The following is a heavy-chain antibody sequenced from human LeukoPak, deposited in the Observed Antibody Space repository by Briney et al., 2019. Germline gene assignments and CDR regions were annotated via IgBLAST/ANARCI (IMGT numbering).Heavy chain of an antibody. J-gene: IGHJ4*02. V-gene: IGHV4-34*01. D-gene: IGHD4-17*01. CDR3: ARGNYGDFDSYYFDY. CDR1: GGSFSGYY. CDR2: INHSGST. Sequence: SETLSLTCAVYGGSFSGYYWSWIRQPPGKGLEWIGEINHSGSTNYNPSLKSRVTISVDTSKNQFSLKLSSVTAADATVYYCARGNYGDFDSYYFDYWGQGTLVTVSS.